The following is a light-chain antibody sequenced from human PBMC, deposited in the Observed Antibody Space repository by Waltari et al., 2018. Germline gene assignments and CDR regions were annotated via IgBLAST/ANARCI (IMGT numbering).Light chain of an antibody. CDR3: QQSYSTPWT. Sequence: DIQMTQSPSPLSSSVGDRVTITCRASQTINTDLNWYQQKPGKAPKLLIYTASTLQSGVPSRFSGSGFGTDFTLTISSLQPEDFATYYCQQSYSTPWTFGQGTKVEIK. CDR1: QTINTD. J-gene: IGKJ1*01. CDR2: TAS. V-gene: IGKV1-39*01.